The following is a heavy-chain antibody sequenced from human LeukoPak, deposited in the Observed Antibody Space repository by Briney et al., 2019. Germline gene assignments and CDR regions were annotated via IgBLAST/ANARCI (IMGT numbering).Heavy chain of an antibody. CDR2: IYYSGST. D-gene: IGHD1-1*01. Sequence: SETLSLTCTVSGGSISSYYWSWIRQPPGKGLEWIGYIYYSGSTSYNPSLKSRVTISVDTSKNQFSLKLSSVTAADTAVYYCARRYGNWYFDLWGRGTLVTVSS. CDR3: ARRYGNWYFDL. CDR1: GGSISSYY. J-gene: IGHJ2*01. V-gene: IGHV4-59*08.